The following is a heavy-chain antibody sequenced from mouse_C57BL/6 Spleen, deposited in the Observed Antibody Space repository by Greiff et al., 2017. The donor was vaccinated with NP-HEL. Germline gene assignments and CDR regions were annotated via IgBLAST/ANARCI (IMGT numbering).Heavy chain of an antibody. V-gene: IGHV14-1*01. J-gene: IGHJ3*01. CDR3: TTYYSNYVGSWFAY. CDR1: GFNIKDYY. D-gene: IGHD2-5*01. Sequence: EVQLQQSGAELVRPGASVKLSCTASGFNIKDYYMHWVKQRPEQGLEWIGRIDPEDGDTEYAPKFQGKATMTADTSSNTAYLQLSSLTSEDTAVYYCTTYYSNYVGSWFAYWGQGTLVTVSA. CDR2: IDPEDGDT.